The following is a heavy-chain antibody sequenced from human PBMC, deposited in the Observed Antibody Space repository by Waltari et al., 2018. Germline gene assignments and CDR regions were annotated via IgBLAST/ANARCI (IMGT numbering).Heavy chain of an antibody. Sequence: QVQLVQSGAEVRKPGSSVKVSCKASGGTFSSYAISWVRQAPGQGLEWMGGIIPIFCTANYAQKFQGRVTITADESTSKAYMELSSLRSEDTAVYYCARSKSNYKWAGFDYWGQGTLVTVSS. CDR2: IIPIFCTA. CDR1: GGTFSSYA. D-gene: IGHD1-1*01. J-gene: IGHJ4*02. CDR3: ARSKSNYKWAGFDY. V-gene: IGHV1-69*01.